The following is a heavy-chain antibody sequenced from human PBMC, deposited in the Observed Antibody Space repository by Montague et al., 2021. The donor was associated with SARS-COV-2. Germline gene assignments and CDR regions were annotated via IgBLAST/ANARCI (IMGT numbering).Heavy chain of an antibody. V-gene: IGHV6-1*01. CDR2: TYYRSKWYH. Sequence: CAISGDSVSSNSATWNWVRQSPSRGLEWLGRTYYRSKWYHDYAVXLRGRVTINPDTSKNQFSLQLNSVTPEDTAIYYCTSGREGNYNVMDVWGQGTTVTVSS. CDR3: TSGREGNYNVMDV. CDR1: GDSVSSNSAT. J-gene: IGHJ6*02. D-gene: IGHD1-1*01.